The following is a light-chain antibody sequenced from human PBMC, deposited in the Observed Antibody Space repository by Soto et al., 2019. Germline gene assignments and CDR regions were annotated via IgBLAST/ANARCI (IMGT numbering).Light chain of an antibody. J-gene: IGKJ5*01. V-gene: IGKV3-11*01. Sequence: ELVLTQSPATLSLSPGERATLSCRASQFLSSYLAWYQQKPGQPPRLLIYDTSNRAAGVPARFSGSQSGTDFTLTISSLEPEDFAVYFCHQRNKFGQGTRLEN. CDR1: QFLSSY. CDR3: HQRNK. CDR2: DTS.